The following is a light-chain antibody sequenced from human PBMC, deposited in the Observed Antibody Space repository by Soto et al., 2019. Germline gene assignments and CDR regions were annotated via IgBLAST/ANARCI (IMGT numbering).Light chain of an antibody. CDR2: AAS. CDR1: QGIRND. CDR3: THDYHYSST. V-gene: IGKV1-6*01. J-gene: IGKJ1*01. Sequence: AIQMTQSPSSLSASVGARVTITCRASQGIRNDLGWYQQKPGKAPKLLIYAASSLQSGVPSRFSASASSTDFTLTTSSLQTADVATYHCTHDYHYSSTFGRRTKDEIK.